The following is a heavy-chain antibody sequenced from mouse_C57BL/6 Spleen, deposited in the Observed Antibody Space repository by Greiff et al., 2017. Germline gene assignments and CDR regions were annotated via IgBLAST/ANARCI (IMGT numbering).Heavy chain of an antibody. D-gene: IGHD2-1*01. CDR1: GYTFTDYY. J-gene: IGHJ3*01. V-gene: IGHV1-26*01. Sequence: VQLQQSGPELVKPGASVKISCKASGYTFTDYYMNWVKQSHGKSLEWIGDINPNNGGTSYNQKCKGKATLTVDKSSSTAYMELRSLTSEDSAVYYCARYYYGNYAWFAYWGQGTLVTVSA. CDR3: ARYYYGNYAWFAY. CDR2: INPNNGGT.